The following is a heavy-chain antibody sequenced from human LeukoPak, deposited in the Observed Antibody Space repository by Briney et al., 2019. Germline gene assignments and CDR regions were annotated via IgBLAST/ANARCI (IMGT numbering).Heavy chain of an antibody. V-gene: IGHV5-51*01. CDR2: IYLGDSDT. J-gene: IGHJ3*02. CDR3: ARRGSSWNGDAFDI. D-gene: IGHD6-13*01. CDR1: GYSFNSYW. Sequence: GESLKISCKGSGYSFNSYWIGWVRQMPGKGLEWMGIIYLGDSDTRYSPSFQGQFTISVDKSISTAYLQWSSLKASDTAMYYCARRGSSWNGDAFDIWGQGTMVTVSS.